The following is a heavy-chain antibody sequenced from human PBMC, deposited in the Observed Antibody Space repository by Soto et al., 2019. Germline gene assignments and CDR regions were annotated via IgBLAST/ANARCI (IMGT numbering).Heavy chain of an antibody. CDR1: GYTFTSYG. CDR3: ATGYCSSTSCYAGDAFDI. Sequence: PSVKVSCKASGYTFTSYGISWVRQAPGQGLEWMGWISAYNGNTNYAQKLQGRVTMTTDTSTSTAYMELRSLRSDDTAVYYCATGYCSSTSCYAGDAFDIWGQGTMVTVSS. J-gene: IGHJ3*02. CDR2: ISAYNGNT. D-gene: IGHD2-2*01. V-gene: IGHV1-18*01.